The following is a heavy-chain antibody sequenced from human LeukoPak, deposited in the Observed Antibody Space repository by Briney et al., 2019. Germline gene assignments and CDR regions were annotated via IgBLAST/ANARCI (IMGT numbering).Heavy chain of an antibody. D-gene: IGHD3-3*01. Sequence: PGGSLRLSCAAPGFTFTSYWMNWVRQAPGKGLEWVGNIKPDGSQTYYVDSVKGRFTISRDNAKNSVSLQLNSLRAEDTAVYFCVRSIDAWGQGTLVTVSS. CDR2: IKPDGSQT. J-gene: IGHJ5*02. V-gene: IGHV3-7*03. CDR1: GFTFTSYW. CDR3: VRSIDA.